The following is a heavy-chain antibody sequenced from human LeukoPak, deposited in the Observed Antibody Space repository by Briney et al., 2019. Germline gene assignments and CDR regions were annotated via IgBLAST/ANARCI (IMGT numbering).Heavy chain of an antibody. V-gene: IGHV3-48*01. CDR2: ISSSSSTI. J-gene: IGHJ2*01. D-gene: IGHD3-16*01. CDR3: ARGAGGSYHYWYFDL. Sequence: GGSLRLSCAASGFTFSSYSMNWVRQAPGKGLEWVSYISSSSSTIYYADSVKGRFTISRDNAKNSLCLQMNSLRAEDTAVYYCARGAGGSYHYWYFDLWGRGNPVTVSS. CDR1: GFTFSSYS.